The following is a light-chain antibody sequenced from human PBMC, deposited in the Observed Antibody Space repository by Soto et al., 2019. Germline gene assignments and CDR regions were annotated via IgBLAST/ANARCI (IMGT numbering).Light chain of an antibody. J-gene: IGLJ3*02. V-gene: IGLV1-51*01. CDR1: SSNIGNNY. CDR2: DNN. Sequence: QSVLTQPPSVSAAPGQKVTISCSGSSSNIGNNYVSWYQQLPGTAPKLLIYDNNKRPSGIPDRFSGSKSGTSATLGINGLQAGEEADYYCGTWDSSLSAGVFGGGTKLTVL. CDR3: GTWDSSLSAGV.